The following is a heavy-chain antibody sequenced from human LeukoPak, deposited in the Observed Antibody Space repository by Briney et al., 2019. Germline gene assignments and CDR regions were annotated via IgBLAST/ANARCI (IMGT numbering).Heavy chain of an antibody. Sequence: SETLSLTCTVSGGSIGSSSYYWGWIRQPPGKGLEWIGGIYYSGSTYYNPSLKSRVTISVDTSKNQFSLKLSSVTAADTAVYYCARLLTGGWGQGTLVTVSS. V-gene: IGHV4-39*07. CDR3: ARLLTGG. CDR2: IYYSGST. CDR1: GGSIGSSSYY. J-gene: IGHJ4*02. D-gene: IGHD2-15*01.